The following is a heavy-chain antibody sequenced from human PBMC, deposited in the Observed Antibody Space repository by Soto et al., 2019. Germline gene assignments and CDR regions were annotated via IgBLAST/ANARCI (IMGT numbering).Heavy chain of an antibody. J-gene: IGHJ6*02. CDR2: VSPPFRTS. D-gene: IGHD3-10*01. CDR3: ARVLYYGSGSYSPYGMDV. Sequence: QVQLVQSGAEVKKPGSSVKVSCKTSGVSFNNNAIGWVRQAPGHGLEWMGGVSPPFRTSNYARKFQGRITITADASTGTGNMARSSLTSEDPAQYYCARVLYYGSGSYSPYGMDVWGQGTTVTVSS. CDR1: GVSFNNNA. V-gene: IGHV1-69*01.